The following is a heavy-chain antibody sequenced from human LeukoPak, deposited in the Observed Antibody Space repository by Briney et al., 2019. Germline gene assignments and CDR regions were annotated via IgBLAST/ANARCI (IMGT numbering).Heavy chain of an antibody. CDR2: IYYSGNT. D-gene: IGHD5-18*01. J-gene: IGHJ3*02. Sequence: SETLSLTCSVSGGSTSSAGYYWSWIRQHPGKGLARIGYIYYSGNTYYKPSLKSRLTISVDTSKTQFSLKLNSVTAAATAVYYCARSISYGSAFDIWGEGRMVTVSS. CDR1: GGSTSSAGYY. CDR3: ARSISYGSAFDI. V-gene: IGHV4-31*03.